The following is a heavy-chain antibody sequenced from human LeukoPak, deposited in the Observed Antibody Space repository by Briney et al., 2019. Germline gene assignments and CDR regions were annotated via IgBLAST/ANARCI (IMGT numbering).Heavy chain of an antibody. Sequence: SVKVSCKASGYTFTSYGISWVRQAPGQGLEWMGGIIPIFGTANYAQKFQGRVTITTDESTSTAYMELSSLRSEDTAVYYCARFEPGEDWFDPWGQGTLVTVSS. J-gene: IGHJ5*02. D-gene: IGHD3-16*01. V-gene: IGHV1-69*05. CDR1: GYTFTSYG. CDR2: IIPIFGTA. CDR3: ARFEPGEDWFDP.